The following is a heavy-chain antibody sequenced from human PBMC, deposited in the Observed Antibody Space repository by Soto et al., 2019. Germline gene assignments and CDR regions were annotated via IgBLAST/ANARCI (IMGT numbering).Heavy chain of an antibody. CDR3: AKEYGHNIGFLHY. J-gene: IGHJ4*02. CDR2: ISHDGSDK. CDR1: GFTFSNYG. D-gene: IGHD6-19*01. V-gene: IGHV3-30*18. Sequence: GGSLRLSCAASGFTFSNYGMHWVRQAPGKGLEWVAVISHDGSDKNYADSVKGRFTISRDNSKNTLYLQMDSLRPEDTAVYYCAKEYGHNIGFLHYWGQGTLVTVSS.